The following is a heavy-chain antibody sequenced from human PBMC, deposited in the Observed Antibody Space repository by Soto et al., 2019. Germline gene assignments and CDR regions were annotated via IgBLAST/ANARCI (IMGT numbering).Heavy chain of an antibody. D-gene: IGHD3-22*01. V-gene: IGHV3-33*01. Sequence: QVQLVESGGGVVQPGRSLRLSCAASGFTFSSYGMHWVRQAPGKGLEWVAVIWYDGSNKYYADSVKGRFTISRDNSKNPLYLQMNSLRAEDTAVYYCARDRKDYYDSSGYYWGGYFDYWGQGTLVTVSS. CDR1: GFTFSSYG. J-gene: IGHJ4*02. CDR3: ARDRKDYYDSSGYYWGGYFDY. CDR2: IWYDGSNK.